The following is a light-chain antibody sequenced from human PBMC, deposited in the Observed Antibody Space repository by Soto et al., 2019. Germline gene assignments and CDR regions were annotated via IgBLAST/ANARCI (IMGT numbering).Light chain of an antibody. J-gene: IGLJ1*01. Sequence: QSALTQPDSVSGSPGQSITISCTGNSSDVGGYNYVSWYQQHPGKAPKLMIYDVSDRPSGISNRFSGSKSGNTASLTISGLQAEDEADYYCSSHTSSSPDGFGNGTKLTVL. CDR2: DVS. V-gene: IGLV2-14*01. CDR3: SSHTSSSPDG. CDR1: SSDVGGYNY.